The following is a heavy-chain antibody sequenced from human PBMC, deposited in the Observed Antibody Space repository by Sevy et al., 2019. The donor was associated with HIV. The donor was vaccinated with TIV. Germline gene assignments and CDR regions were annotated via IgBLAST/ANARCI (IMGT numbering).Heavy chain of an antibody. V-gene: IGHV6-1*01. CDR2: TYYRSKWYN. Sequence: SQTLSLTCAISGDSVSSNSAAWNWTRQSPSRGLEWLGRTYYRSKWYNDYAVSVKSRITINPDTSKNQFSLQLNSVTPEDTAVYYGARGGRELAHWFDPWGQGTLVTVSS. J-gene: IGHJ5*02. CDR1: GDSVSSNSAA. CDR3: ARGGRELAHWFDP. D-gene: IGHD1-26*01.